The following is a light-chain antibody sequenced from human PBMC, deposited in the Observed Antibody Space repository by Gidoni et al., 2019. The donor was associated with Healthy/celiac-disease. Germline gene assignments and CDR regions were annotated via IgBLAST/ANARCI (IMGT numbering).Light chain of an antibody. CDR1: QSISSY. Sequence: RVTITCRASQSISSYLNWYQQKPGKAPKLLIYAASSLQSGVPSRFSGSGSGTDFTRKISSLKPEELETYYCKQSYSTRWTFGQGTKVEIK. V-gene: IGKV1-39*01. CDR2: AAS. J-gene: IGKJ1*01. CDR3: KQSYSTRWT.